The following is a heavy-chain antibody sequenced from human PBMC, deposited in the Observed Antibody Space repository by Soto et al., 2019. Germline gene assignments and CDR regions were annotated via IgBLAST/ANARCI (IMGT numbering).Heavy chain of an antibody. CDR2: ISSTTNSI. CDR3: ARESEDLTSNFDY. CDR1: GFTFTRYS. V-gene: IGHV3-21*06. J-gene: IGHJ4*02. Sequence: GASLRLSCAASGFTFTRYSMNWVRQAPGKGLEWIPSISSTTNSIYYGDSMKGRVTISRDNAKNSVYLEMNSLRAEDTAVYYCARESEDLTSNFDYWGQGTLVTVSS.